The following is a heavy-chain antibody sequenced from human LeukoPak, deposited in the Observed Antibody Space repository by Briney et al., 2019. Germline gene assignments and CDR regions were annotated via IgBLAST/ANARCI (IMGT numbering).Heavy chain of an antibody. CDR2: ISSSSSYI. J-gene: IGHJ4*02. CDR3: AKPPRWQQLPRFDY. V-gene: IGHV3-21*04. CDR1: GFTFSSYS. D-gene: IGHD6-13*01. Sequence: GGSLRLSCAASGFTFSSYSMNWVRQAPGKGLEWVSSISSSSSYIYYADSVKGRFTISRDNAKNSLYLQMNSLRAEDTAVYYCAKPPRWQQLPRFDYWGQGTLVTVSS.